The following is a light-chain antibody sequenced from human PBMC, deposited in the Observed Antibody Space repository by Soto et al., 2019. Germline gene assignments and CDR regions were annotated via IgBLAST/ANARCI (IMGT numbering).Light chain of an antibody. CDR2: KAS. J-gene: IGKJ5*01. CDR3: QQYNSYSIT. Sequence: DIQMTQSPSTLSASVGDRVTITCRASQSISSWLAWYQQKPGKAPKLLIYKASSLESGVPSRFSGSGSGTEFTLTISSLQPDDFATYYCQQYNSYSITVGQGTRLEI. V-gene: IGKV1-5*03. CDR1: QSISSW.